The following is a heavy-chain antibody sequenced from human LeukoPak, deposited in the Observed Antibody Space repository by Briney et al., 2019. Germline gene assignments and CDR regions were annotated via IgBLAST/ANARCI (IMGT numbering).Heavy chain of an antibody. CDR1: GGSFSGYY. Sequence: SETLSLTCAVYGGSFSGYYWSWIRQPPGKGLEWIGEINHSGSTNYNPSLKSRVTISVDTSKNQFSPKLSSVTAADTAVYYCARGDRGYYGSSWFDPWGQGTLVTVSS. V-gene: IGHV4-34*01. CDR2: INHSGST. D-gene: IGHD3-10*01. CDR3: ARGDRGYYGSSWFDP. J-gene: IGHJ5*02.